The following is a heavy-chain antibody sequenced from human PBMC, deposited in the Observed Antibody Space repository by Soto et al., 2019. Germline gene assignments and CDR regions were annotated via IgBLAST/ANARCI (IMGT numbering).Heavy chain of an antibody. CDR3: ARAPTGAGHYQMAV. D-gene: IGHD3-10*01. J-gene: IGHJ6*03. CDR2: ITHSGST. V-gene: IGHV4-34*01. CDR1: GGSFSGYY. Sequence: SETLSLTCAVYGGSFSGYYWIWIRQPPGKGLEYIGEITHSGSTDYNPSLRSRVTISVDTSKNQFSLRLSSVTAADTALYFCARAPTGAGHYQMAVWGKGATVTVSS.